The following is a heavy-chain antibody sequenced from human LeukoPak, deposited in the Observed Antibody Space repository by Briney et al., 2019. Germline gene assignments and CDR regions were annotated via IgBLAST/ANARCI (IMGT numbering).Heavy chain of an antibody. V-gene: IGHV3-21*01. D-gene: IGHD2-21*02. CDR3: ARGNPYCGGDCYSDY. CDR1: GFTFSSYS. J-gene: IGHJ4*02. Sequence: GGSLRLSCAASGFTFSSYSMNWVRQAPGKGLEWVSSISSSSSYIYYADSVKGRFTISRDNAKNSLYLQMNSLRAEDTAVYYCARGNPYCGGDCYSDYWGQGTLVTVSS. CDR2: ISSSSSYI.